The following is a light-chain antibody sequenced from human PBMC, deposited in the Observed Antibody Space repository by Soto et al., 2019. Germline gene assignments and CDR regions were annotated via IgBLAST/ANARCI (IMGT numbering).Light chain of an antibody. V-gene: IGLV2-14*03. CDR2: DVN. J-gene: IGLJ1*01. CDR3: SSYTSSNPYV. Sequence: QSVLTQPASVSGSPGQSIAISCTGTSVDVGGFEYVSWYQQHPGKVPKLMIYDVNNRPSGVSNRFSGSKSGNTASLTISGLQAEDEADYFCSSYTSSNPYVFGNGTKVTVL. CDR1: SVDVGGFEY.